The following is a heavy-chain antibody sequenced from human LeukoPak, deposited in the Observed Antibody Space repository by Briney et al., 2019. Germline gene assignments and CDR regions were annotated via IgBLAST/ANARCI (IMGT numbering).Heavy chain of an antibody. CDR2: TNSGGTST. J-gene: IGHJ5*02. V-gene: IGHV3-23*01. CDR1: GFPFSDFS. CDR3: ARDPTAYYYDSSGHLDP. D-gene: IGHD3-22*01. Sequence: GGSLRLSCATSGFPFSDFSMSWVRQAPGKGLEWISTTNSGGTSTYYADSVKGRFTISRDNSKNTLYLQMNSLRAEDTAVYYCARDPTAYYYDSSGHLDPWGQGTLVTVSS.